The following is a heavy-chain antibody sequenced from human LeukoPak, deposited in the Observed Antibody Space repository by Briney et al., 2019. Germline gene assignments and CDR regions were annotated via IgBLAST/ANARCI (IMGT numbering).Heavy chain of an antibody. Sequence: GGSLRLSCAASGFTFSSYGMSWVRQAPGKGLEWVSAITGSGDNTYYADSVKGPFTISRDNSKNTLYLQMNSLRTEDTAVYYCAKAHFGVGATHYFDYWGQGTLVTVSS. V-gene: IGHV3-23*01. CDR3: AKAHFGVGATHYFDY. CDR2: ITGSGDNT. J-gene: IGHJ4*02. D-gene: IGHD1-26*01. CDR1: GFTFSSYG.